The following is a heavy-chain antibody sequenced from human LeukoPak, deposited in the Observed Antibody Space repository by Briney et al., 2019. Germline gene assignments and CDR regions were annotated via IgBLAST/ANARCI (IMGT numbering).Heavy chain of an antibody. J-gene: IGHJ6*03. V-gene: IGHV1-18*01. CDR2: ISAYNGNT. Sequence: ASVKVSCKASGYTFTSYGISWVRQAPGQGLEWMGWISAYNGNTNYAQKLQGRVTMTTDTSTSTAYMELRSLRSDDTAVYYCARDLRYYDFWSGYSPDYYMDVWGKGTTVTVSS. D-gene: IGHD3-3*01. CDR3: ARDLRYYDFWSGYSPDYYMDV. CDR1: GYTFTSYG.